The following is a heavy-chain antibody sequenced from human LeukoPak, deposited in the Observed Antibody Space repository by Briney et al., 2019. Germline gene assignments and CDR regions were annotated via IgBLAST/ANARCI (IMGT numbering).Heavy chain of an antibody. J-gene: IGHJ4*02. V-gene: IGHV3-23*01. CDR2: ISGSGGST. D-gene: IGHD4-17*01. CDR3: ARADPMTTVTTGGTFDY. Sequence: GGSLRLSCAASGFTFSSYAMSWVRQAPGKGLEWVSAISGSGGSTYYADSVKGRFTISRDNSKNTLYLQMNSLRAEDTAVYYCARADPMTTVTTGGTFDYWGQGTLVTVSS. CDR1: GFTFSSYA.